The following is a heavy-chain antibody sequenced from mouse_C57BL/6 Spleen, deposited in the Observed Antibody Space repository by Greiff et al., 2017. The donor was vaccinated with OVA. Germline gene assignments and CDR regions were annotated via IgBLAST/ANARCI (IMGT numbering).Heavy chain of an antibody. D-gene: IGHD3-2*02. CDR3: AREAAQAHYFDY. Sequence: QVQLKESGAELARPGASVKLSCKASGYTFTSYGISWVKQRTGQGLEWIGEIYPRSGNTYYNEKFKGKATLTADKSSSTAYMELRSLTSEDSAVDFCAREAAQAHYFDYWGQGTTLTVSS. V-gene: IGHV1-81*01. CDR2: IYPRSGNT. CDR1: GYTFTSYG. J-gene: IGHJ2*01.